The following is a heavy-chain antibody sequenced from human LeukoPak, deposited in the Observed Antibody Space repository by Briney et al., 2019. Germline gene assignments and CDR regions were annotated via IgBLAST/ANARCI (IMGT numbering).Heavy chain of an antibody. D-gene: IGHD6-19*01. CDR3: ARVSVAGTFDY. CDR2: IYSGGST. J-gene: IGHJ4*02. CDR1: GFTFSSYW. Sequence: GGSLRLSCAASGFTFSSYWMRWVRQAPGKGLEWVSVIYSGGSTYYADSVKGRFTISRDNSKNTLYLQMNSLRAEDTAVYYCARVSVAGTFDYWGQGTLVTVSS. V-gene: IGHV3-53*01.